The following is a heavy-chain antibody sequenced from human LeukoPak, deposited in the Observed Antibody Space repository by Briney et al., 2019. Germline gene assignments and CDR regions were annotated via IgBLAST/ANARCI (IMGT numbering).Heavy chain of an antibody. Sequence: GGSLRHSCAASGFTFSSYTMSWVRQAPGKGLEWVGRIKSKTDGGTTDYAAPVKDRFIISGDDSKNTLYLQMNSLKTEDTAVYYCTTPRYSGRCYDFDYWGQGTLVTVSS. V-gene: IGHV3-15*01. CDR1: GFTFSSYT. D-gene: IGHD1-26*01. CDR2: IKSKTDGGTT. J-gene: IGHJ4*02. CDR3: TTPRYSGRCYDFDY.